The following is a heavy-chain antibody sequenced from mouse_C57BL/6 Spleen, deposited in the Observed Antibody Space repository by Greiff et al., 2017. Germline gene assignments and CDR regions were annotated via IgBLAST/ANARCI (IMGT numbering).Heavy chain of an antibody. CDR1: GYTFTDYN. CDR3: ARGRNDYEEWYAMDY. V-gene: IGHV1-22*01. D-gene: IGHD2-4*01. J-gene: IGHJ4*01. CDR2: INPNNGGT. Sequence: VQLQQPGPELVKPGASVKMSCKASGYTFTDYNMHWVKQSHGKSLEWIGYINPNNGGTSYNQKFKGKATLTVNKSSSTAYMELRSLTSEDSAVYYCARGRNDYEEWYAMDYWGQGTSVNVSS.